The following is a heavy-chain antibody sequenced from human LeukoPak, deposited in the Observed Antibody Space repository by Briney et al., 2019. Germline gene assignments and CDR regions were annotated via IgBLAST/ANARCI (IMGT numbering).Heavy chain of an antibody. D-gene: IGHD3-9*01. V-gene: IGHV3-13*01. CDR3: ARALLYDILSGHFHFDS. CDR1: GFAPRNYD. CDR2: IDTAGEA. J-gene: IGHJ4*02. Sequence: PGGSLRLSCAASGFAPRNYDIHWVRQTTGKGLEWVAAIDTAGEAYYPGSVKGRFTISRDNAKNSLDLQMNSLRAGDTAVYYCARALLYDILSGHFHFDSWGKGSLVTVSS.